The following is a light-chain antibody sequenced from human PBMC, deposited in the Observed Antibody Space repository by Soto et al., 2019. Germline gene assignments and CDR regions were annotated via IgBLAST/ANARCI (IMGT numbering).Light chain of an antibody. Sequence: QPVLTQSPSASASLGASVKLTCTLSSGHSSYAIAWHQQQPEKGPRYLMKLNSDGSHSKGDGIPDRFSGSSSGAERYLTIPSLQSEDEADYYCPTWGTGIPNVVFGGGTQRTVL. CDR1: SGHSSYA. J-gene: IGLJ2*01. CDR2: LNSDGSH. CDR3: PTWGTGIPNVV. V-gene: IGLV4-69*01.